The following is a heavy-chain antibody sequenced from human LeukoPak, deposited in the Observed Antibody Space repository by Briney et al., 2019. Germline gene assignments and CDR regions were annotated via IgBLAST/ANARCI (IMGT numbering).Heavy chain of an antibody. D-gene: IGHD2-15*01. CDR2: IYYSGST. J-gene: IGHJ4*02. Sequence: SETLSLTCTVSGGSISSGDYYWSWIRQPPGKGLEWIGYIYYSGSTYYNPSLKSRVTISVDTSKNQFSLKLSSVTAADTAVYYCAKKVVAATKVDYWGQGTLVTVPS. V-gene: IGHV4-30-4*01. CDR1: GGSISSGDYY. CDR3: AKKVVAATKVDY.